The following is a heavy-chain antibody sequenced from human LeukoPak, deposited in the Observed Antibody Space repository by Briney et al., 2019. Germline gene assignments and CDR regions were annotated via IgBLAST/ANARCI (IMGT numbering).Heavy chain of an antibody. Sequence: SETLSLTCAVYGGSFSGYYWSWIRQPPGKGLEWIGEINHSGSTNYNPSLKSRVTISVDTSKNQFSLKLSSVTAADTAVYYCARVAMIVVVAIDYWGQGTLVTVSP. V-gene: IGHV4-34*01. J-gene: IGHJ4*02. D-gene: IGHD3-22*01. CDR1: GGSFSGYY. CDR2: INHSGST. CDR3: ARVAMIVVVAIDY.